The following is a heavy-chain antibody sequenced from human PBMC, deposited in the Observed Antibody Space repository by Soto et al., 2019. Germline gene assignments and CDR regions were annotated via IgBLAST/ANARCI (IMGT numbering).Heavy chain of an antibody. D-gene: IGHD6-13*01. J-gene: IGHJ4*02. CDR2: INHSGST. CDR3: ARGESSSWSFDY. V-gene: IGHV4-34*01. Sequence: QVQLQQWGAGLLKPSETLSLTCAVYGGSFSGYYWSWIRQPPGKGLEWIGEINHSGSTNYNPSLKSRVTISVDTSKNQFSLKLSSVTAADTAVYYCARGESSSWSFDYWGQGTLVTVSS. CDR1: GGSFSGYY.